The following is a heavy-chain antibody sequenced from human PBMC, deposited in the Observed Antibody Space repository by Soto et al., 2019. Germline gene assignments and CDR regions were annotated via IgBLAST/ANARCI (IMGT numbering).Heavy chain of an antibody. Sequence: QVQLQQSGAGLLKPSETLSLTCAVYGGSFSGYYWSWIRQPPGKGLEWIGEINHSGSTNYNPSLKGRVTISVDTSKNQFSLKLSSVTAADTAVYYCARGRVFDYWGQGTLVTVSS. CDR1: GGSFSGYY. J-gene: IGHJ4*02. CDR2: INHSGST. V-gene: IGHV4-34*01. CDR3: ARGRVFDY.